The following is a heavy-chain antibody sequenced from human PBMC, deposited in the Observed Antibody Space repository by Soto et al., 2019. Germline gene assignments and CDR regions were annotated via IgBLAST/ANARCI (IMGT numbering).Heavy chain of an antibody. CDR3: ARDTWIQLWGYYYGMDV. V-gene: IGHV4-59*01. CDR2: IYYSGST. D-gene: IGHD5-18*01. J-gene: IGHJ6*02. CDR1: GGSISSYY. Sequence: TSETLSLTCTVSGGSISSYYWSWIRQPPGKGLEWIGYIYYSGSTNYNPSLKSRVTISVDTSKNQFSLKLSSVTAADTAVYYCARDTWIQLWGYYYGMDVWGQGTTVTVS.